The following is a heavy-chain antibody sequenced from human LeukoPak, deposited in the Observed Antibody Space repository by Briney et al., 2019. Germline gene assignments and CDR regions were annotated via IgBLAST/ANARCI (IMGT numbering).Heavy chain of an antibody. J-gene: IGHJ4*02. CDR1: GYTFTGSY. CDR3: ARETGYCSGGRCYFIY. D-gene: IGHD2-15*01. Sequence: ASVKVSCKPSGYTFTGSYIHWVRHAPGQGLEWMGWINPNSGGTSSAQKFQGRVTMTRDTSVSTAYMELSRLRSDDTALYYCARETGYCSGGRCYFIYWGQGTLVTVSS. V-gene: IGHV1-2*02. CDR2: INPNSGGT.